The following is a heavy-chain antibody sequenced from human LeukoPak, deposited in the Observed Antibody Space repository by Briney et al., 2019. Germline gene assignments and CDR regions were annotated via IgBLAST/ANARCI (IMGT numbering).Heavy chain of an antibody. CDR3: AKDRLTYYYYGMDV. CDR1: GFTFSSYA. V-gene: IGHV3-21*01. D-gene: IGHD2-15*01. Sequence: GGSLRLSCAASGFTFSSYAMGWVRQAPGKGLEWVACITTRSSYMYYADSVKGRFTISRDNAKNSLYLQMNSLRAEDTAVYYCAKDRLTYYYYGMDVWGQGTTVTVSS. J-gene: IGHJ6*02. CDR2: ITTRSSYM.